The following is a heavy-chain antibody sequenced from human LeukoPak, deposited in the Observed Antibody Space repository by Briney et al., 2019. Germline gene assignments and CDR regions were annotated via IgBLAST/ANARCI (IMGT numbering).Heavy chain of an antibody. CDR3: AKATMDTTYFDS. J-gene: IGHJ4*02. CDR2: ITDNGGRT. Sequence: GGSLRLSCAASGFTFSNYAMTWVRQAPGKGLEWVSTITDNGGRTYYGDSVKGRFTVSRDNSENTLFLQMNSLRAEDTALYYCAKATMDTTYFDSWGQGTLVTVSS. CDR1: GFTFSNYA. V-gene: IGHV3-23*01. D-gene: IGHD4/OR15-4a*01.